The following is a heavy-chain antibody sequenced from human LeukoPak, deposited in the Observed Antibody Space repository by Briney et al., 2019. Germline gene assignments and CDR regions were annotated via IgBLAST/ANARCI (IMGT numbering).Heavy chain of an antibody. CDR1: GGSFSGYY. V-gene: IGHV4-34*01. Sequence: SETLSLTCAVYGGSFSGYYWSWIRQPPGKGLEWIGEINHSGSTNYKVSLKSRVTISVDTSKNQFSLKLSSVTAADTAFYYCARGDYDSSGPKDAFDIWGQGTMVTVSS. J-gene: IGHJ3*02. D-gene: IGHD3-22*01. CDR2: INHSGST. CDR3: ARGDYDSSGPKDAFDI.